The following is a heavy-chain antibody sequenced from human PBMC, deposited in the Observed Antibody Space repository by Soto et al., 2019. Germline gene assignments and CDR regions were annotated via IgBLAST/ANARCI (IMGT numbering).Heavy chain of an antibody. V-gene: IGHV1-18*04. D-gene: IGHD4-17*01. CDR1: GYIFSDYG. Sequence: QVQAMQSGAEVKKPGDSVKVSCKTSGYIFSDYGINWVRQVPGQGLEWMGWISGYSGNANLAQKFQGRVTMTTDKSKRTAYIELRRLRSEDTAVYYCAKRTSGTTWVASDYWGQGTLVNVSS. J-gene: IGHJ4*02. CDR2: ISGYSGNA. CDR3: AKRTSGTTWVASDY.